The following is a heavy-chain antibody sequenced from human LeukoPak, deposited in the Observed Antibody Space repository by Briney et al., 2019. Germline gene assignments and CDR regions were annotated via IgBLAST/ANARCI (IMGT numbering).Heavy chain of an antibody. CDR3: ARFYYDSSGYYGGNWFDP. Sequence: GASVKVSCKASGGTFSSYAISWVRQAPGQGLEWMGGIIPIFGTANYAQKFQGRVTITADESTSTAYMELRSLRSDDTAVYYCARFYYDSSGYYGGNWFDPWGQGTLVTVSS. CDR1: GGTFSSYA. V-gene: IGHV1-69*13. D-gene: IGHD3-22*01. J-gene: IGHJ5*02. CDR2: IIPIFGTA.